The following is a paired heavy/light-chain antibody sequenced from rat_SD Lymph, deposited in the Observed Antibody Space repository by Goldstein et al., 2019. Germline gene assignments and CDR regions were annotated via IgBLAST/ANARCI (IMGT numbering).Heavy chain of an antibody. V-gene: IGHV5-34*01. CDR3: ARLNYPGDYVMDA. CDR2: ISSGSSYI. J-gene: IGHJ4*01. CDR1: GFTFSNYG. Sequence: EVQLVESGGGLVQPGRSLKLSCVASGFTFSNYGMNWIRQAPGKGLEWVAYISSGSSYIYYAETVKGRFTISRDNAKNTLYLQMTSLRSEDTALYYCARLNYPGDYVMDAWGQGASVTVSS. D-gene: IGHD1-4*01.
Light chain of an antibody. V-gene: IGKV19S2*01. CDR1: QNINKY. CDR3: LQYDNLYT. J-gene: IGKJ2-3*01. Sequence: DIQMTQSPPSLSASLGDKVTITCQASQNINKYIAWYQQKPGKAPRQLIRYTSTLVSGTPSRFSGSGSGRDYSFSISNVESEDIASYYCLQYDNLYTFGAGTKLELK. CDR2: YTS.